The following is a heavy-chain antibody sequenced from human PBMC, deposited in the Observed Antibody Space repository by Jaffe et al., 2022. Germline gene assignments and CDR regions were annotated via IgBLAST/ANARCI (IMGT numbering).Heavy chain of an antibody. V-gene: IGHV4-59*01. J-gene: IGHJ5*02. CDR2: IYYSGST. D-gene: IGHD6-19*01. CDR3: ARYSSGWYDEAYNWFDP. CDR1: GGSISSYY. Sequence: QVQLQESGPGLVKPSETLSLTCTVSGGSISSYYWSWIRQPPGKGLEWIGYIYYSGSTNYNPSLKSRVTISVDTSKNQFSLKLSSVTAADTAVYYCARYSSGWYDEAYNWFDPWGQGTLVTVSS.